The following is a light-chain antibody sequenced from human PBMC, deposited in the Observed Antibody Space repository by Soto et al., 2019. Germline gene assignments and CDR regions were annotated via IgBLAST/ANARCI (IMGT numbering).Light chain of an antibody. J-gene: IGKJ4*01. Sequence: ENVLTQSPATMSLSPGERATLSCRASQSVSSYLAWYQQKPGQAPRLLIYDASNRATGIPARFSGSGSGTDFTLTISSLEPEDFAVYYCQQRSNWGHTFGGGTKVEIK. V-gene: IGKV3-11*01. CDR1: QSVSSY. CDR2: DAS. CDR3: QQRSNWGHT.